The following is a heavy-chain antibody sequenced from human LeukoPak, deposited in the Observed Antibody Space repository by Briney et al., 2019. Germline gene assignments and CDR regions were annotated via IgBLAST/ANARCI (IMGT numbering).Heavy chain of an antibody. D-gene: IGHD3-22*01. Sequence: GGSLRLSCAASGFTFSSYAMSWVRQAPGKGLEWVSAISGSGGSTYYADPVKGRFTISRDNSKNTLYLQMNSLRAEDTAVYYCAGSMRVVAVGPDSDYWGQGTLVTVSS. J-gene: IGHJ4*02. CDR1: GFTFSSYA. CDR2: ISGSGGST. CDR3: AGSMRVVAVGPDSDY. V-gene: IGHV3-23*01.